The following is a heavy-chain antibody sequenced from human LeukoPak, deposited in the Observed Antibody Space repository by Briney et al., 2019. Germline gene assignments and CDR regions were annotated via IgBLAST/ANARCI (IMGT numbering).Heavy chain of an antibody. V-gene: IGHV4-4*09. CDR1: GGSISGYY. CDR2: IHSNGYT. D-gene: IGHD1-26*01. Sequence: SETLSLTCTVSGGSISGYYWSWIRQPPGRGLEWIAYIHSNGYTNYSPSLKSRVTISVDTSKNQFSLKVTSVTAADTAMYYCTKREGPMSGSYDYFDPWGQGTLVTVS. CDR3: TKREGPMSGSYDYFDP. J-gene: IGHJ5*02.